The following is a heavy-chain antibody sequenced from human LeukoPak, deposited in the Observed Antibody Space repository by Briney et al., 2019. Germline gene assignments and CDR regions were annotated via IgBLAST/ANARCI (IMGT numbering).Heavy chain of an antibody. D-gene: IGHD5-12*01. CDR3: ASRKSITDVAY. V-gene: IGHV3-30*02. CDR1: GFTFSGYG. CDR2: IRYDGSST. Sequence: GGSLRLSCAASGFTFSGYGMHWVRQAPGKGLEWVAFIRYDGSSTDYADSVKGRFTISRDNAKNSLYLQMNSLRAEDTAVYYCASRKSITDVAYWGQGTLVTVSS. J-gene: IGHJ4*02.